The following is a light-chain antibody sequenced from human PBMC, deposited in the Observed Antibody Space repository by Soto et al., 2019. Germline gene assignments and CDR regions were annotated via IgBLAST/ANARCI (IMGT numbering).Light chain of an antibody. CDR2: DVS. V-gene: IGLV2-11*01. J-gene: IGLJ1*01. Sequence: QSALTQPRSVSGSPGQSVTISCTGTSSDVGGYNYVSWYQQHPGKAPKLMIYDVSKRPSGVPDRFSGSKSGNTASLTISGLQAEDEADYHCCSYAGSYTSLYVFGTGTKPTVL. CDR1: SSDVGGYNY. CDR3: CSYAGSYTSLYV.